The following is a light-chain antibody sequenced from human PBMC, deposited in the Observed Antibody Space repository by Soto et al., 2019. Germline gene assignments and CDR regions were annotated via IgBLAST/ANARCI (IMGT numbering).Light chain of an antibody. V-gene: IGLV1-47*01. CDR2: RNN. J-gene: IGLJ2*01. CDR3: AAWDAGVSGPA. Sequence: QSVLTQPPSASGTPGQRVTISCSGSSSNIGSKYVYWYQQLPGTAPKLLMYRNNQRPSGVPDRFSGSKSGTSASLANSGLRSEDEADYYCAAWDAGVSGPAFGGGTKVTVL. CDR1: SSNIGSKY.